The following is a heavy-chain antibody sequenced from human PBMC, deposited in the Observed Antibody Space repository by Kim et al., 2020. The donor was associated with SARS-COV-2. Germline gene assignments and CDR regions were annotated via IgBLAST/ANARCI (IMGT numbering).Heavy chain of an antibody. D-gene: IGHD2-2*02. V-gene: IGHV1-18*04. Sequence: ASVKVSCKASGYTFTSYGISWVRQAPGQGLEWMGWISAYNGNTNYAQKLQGRVTMTTDTSTSTAYMELRSLRSDDTAVYYCSLYCSSTSCYNYWGQGTLVTVSS. CDR2: ISAYNGNT. CDR3: SLYCSSTSCYNY. J-gene: IGHJ4*02. CDR1: GYTFTSYG.